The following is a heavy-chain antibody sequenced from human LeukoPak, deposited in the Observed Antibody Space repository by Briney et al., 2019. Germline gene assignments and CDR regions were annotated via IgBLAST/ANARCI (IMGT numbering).Heavy chain of an antibody. CDR3: ALGLVTDY. CDR2: IYSGGST. V-gene: IGHV3-66*01. CDR1: GFTVSSNF. Sequence: PGGALRLSCAASGFTVSSNFMSWVRQAPGKGLEWVSVIYSGGSTYYADSVKGRFTISRDNSKNTLYLQMNSLRVEDTAVYYCALGLVTDYWGQGTLVTVSS. J-gene: IGHJ4*02. D-gene: IGHD3-9*01.